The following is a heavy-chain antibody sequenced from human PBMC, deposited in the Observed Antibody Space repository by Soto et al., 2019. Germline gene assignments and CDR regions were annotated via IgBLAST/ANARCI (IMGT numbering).Heavy chain of an antibody. V-gene: IGHV3-21*01. CDR2: IRGFSPYT. CDR3: ARDRGYDAHDYYYNAMDV. J-gene: IGHJ6*02. D-gene: IGHD2-15*01. Sequence: GGSVRLSCVASGFTFRTYTMNWVRQAPGKGLEWVSGIRGFSPYTFYAESVKGRFTISRDNAKNSLYLQMNSLGVEDTAVYYCARDRGYDAHDYYYNAMDVWGQGTTVTVS. CDR1: GFTFRTYT.